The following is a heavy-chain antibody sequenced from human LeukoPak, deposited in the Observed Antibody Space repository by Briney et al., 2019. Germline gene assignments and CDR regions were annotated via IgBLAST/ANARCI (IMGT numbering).Heavy chain of an antibody. CDR1: GYTFTGHY. CDR3: ARDPRPYWNDYFFDF. J-gene: IGHJ4*02. CDR2: INPNSGDT. Sequence: ASVKVSCKASGYTFTGHYMHWVRQPPGQGLEWMGWINPNSGDTNYAQKFQDRVTMTWDTSISTAYMDLTRLRADETAGYYCARDPRPYWNDYFFDFWGQGTLVTVSS. D-gene: IGHD1-1*01. V-gene: IGHV1-2*02.